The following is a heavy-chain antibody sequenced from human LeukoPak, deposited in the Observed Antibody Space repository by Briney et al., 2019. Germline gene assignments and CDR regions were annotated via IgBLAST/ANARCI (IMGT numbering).Heavy chain of an antibody. V-gene: IGHV4-59*12. Sequence: SETLSLTCTVSGGSISSYYWSWIRQPPGKGLEWIGYIYYSGSTYYNPSLRSRVTISVDTSKNQFSLKLSSVTAADTAVYYCARVIYYYGSGSYRGTHWFDPWGQGTLVTVSS. CDR1: GGSISSYY. CDR2: IYYSGST. J-gene: IGHJ5*02. CDR3: ARVIYYYGSGSYRGTHWFDP. D-gene: IGHD3-10*01.